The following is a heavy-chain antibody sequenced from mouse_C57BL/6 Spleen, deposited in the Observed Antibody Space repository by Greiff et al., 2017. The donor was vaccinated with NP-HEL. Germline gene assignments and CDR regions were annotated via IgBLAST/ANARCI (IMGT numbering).Heavy chain of an antibody. V-gene: IGHV5-4*03. D-gene: IGHD1-1*01. J-gene: IGHJ4*01. CDR2: ISDGGSYT. CDR1: GFTFSSYA. Sequence: DVKLVESGGGLVKPGGSLKLSCAASGFTFSSYAMSWVRQTPEKRLEWVATISDGGSYTYYPDNVKGRFTISRDNAKNNLYLQMSHLKSEDTAMYYCARPLITTVAPMDYWGQGTSVTVSS. CDR3: ARPLITTVAPMDY.